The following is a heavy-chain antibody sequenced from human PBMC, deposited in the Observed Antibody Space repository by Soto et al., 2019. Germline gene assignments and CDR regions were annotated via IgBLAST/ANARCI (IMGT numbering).Heavy chain of an antibody. CDR1: GGSFSGYY. Sequence: SETLSLTCAVYGGSFSGYYWSWIRQPPGKGLEWIGEINHIGSINYNPSLKSRVTISVDTSKNQFSLKLSSVTAADTAVYYCARGRNVVVPAAIGGMDVWDQGTTVTVSS. J-gene: IGHJ6*02. D-gene: IGHD2-2*01. V-gene: IGHV4-34*01. CDR3: ARGRNVVVPAAIGGMDV. CDR2: INHIGSI.